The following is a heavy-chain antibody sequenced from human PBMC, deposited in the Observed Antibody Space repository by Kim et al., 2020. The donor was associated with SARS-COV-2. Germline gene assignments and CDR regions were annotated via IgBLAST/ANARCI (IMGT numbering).Heavy chain of an antibody. V-gene: IGHV4-61*02. CDR1: GGSISSGSYY. Sequence: SETLSLTCTVSGGSISSGSYYWSWIRQPAGKGLEWIGRIYTSGSTNYNPSLKSRVTISVATSKNQFSLKLSSVTAADTAVYYCARGESGVDTAMGGPFDYWGQGALVTVSS. CDR2: IYTSGST. J-gene: IGHJ4*02. CDR3: ARGESGVDTAMGGPFDY. D-gene: IGHD5-18*01.